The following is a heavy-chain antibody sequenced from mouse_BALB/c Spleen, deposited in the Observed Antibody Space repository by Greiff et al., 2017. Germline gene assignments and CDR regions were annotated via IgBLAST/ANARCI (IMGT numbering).Heavy chain of an antibody. J-gene: IGHJ1*01. CDR2: ISYSGST. Sequence: EVQRVESGPGLVKPSQSLSLTCTVTGYSITSDYAWNWIRQFPGNKLEWMGYISYSGSTSYNPSLKSRISITRDTSKNQFFLQLNSVTTEDTATYYCPKVYRYDGWYFDVWGAGTTVTVSS. V-gene: IGHV3-2*02. CDR3: PKVYRYDGWYFDV. D-gene: IGHD2-14*01. CDR1: GYSITSDYA.